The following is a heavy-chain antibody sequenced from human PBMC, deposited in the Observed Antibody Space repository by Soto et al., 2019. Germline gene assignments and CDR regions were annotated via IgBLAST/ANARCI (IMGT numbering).Heavy chain of an antibody. V-gene: IGHV1-18*01. CDR2: ISAYNGNT. CDR1: GYTFTSYG. Sequence: QVQLVQSGAEVKKPGASVKVSCKASGYTFTSYGISWVRQAPGQGLEWMGWISAYNGNTNYAQKLQGRVTMTTDTSTSTAYMELRSLRSDDTAVYYCARDFGGCSSTSCYQDYYYGMDVWGQGTTVTVSS. J-gene: IGHJ6*02. CDR3: ARDFGGCSSTSCYQDYYYGMDV. D-gene: IGHD2-2*01.